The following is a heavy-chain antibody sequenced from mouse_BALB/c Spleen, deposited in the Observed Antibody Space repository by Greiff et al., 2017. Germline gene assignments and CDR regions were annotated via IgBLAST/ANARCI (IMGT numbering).Heavy chain of an antibody. V-gene: IGHV1-63*02. D-gene: IGHD1-2*01. CDR2: IYPGGGYT. CDR1: GYTFTNYW. J-gene: IGHJ4*01. CDR3: ARDYGYGIYYAMDY. Sequence: VKLMESGAELVRPGTSVKISCKASGYTFTNYWLGWVKQRPGHGLEWIGDIYPGGGYTNYNEKFKGKATLTADTSSSTAYMQLSSLTSEDSAVYFCARDYGYGIYYAMDYWGQGTSVTVSS.